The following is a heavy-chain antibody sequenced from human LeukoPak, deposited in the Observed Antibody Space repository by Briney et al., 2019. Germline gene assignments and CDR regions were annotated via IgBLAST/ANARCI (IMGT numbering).Heavy chain of an antibody. CDR1: GYSISSGYY. D-gene: IGHD5/OR15-5a*01. CDR3: AAAGDSVTVY. J-gene: IGHJ4*02. Sequence: PSETLSLTCTVSGYSISSGYYWGWIRQPPGKGLEWIGSIYHSGSTYYNPSLKSRVTISVDTSKNQFSLKLSSVTAADTAVYYCAAAGDSVTVYWGQGTLVTVSS. CDR2: IYHSGST. V-gene: IGHV4-38-2*02.